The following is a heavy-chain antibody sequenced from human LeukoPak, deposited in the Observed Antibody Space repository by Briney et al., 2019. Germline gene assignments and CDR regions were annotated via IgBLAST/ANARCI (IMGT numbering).Heavy chain of an antibody. CDR1: GFTFSSYA. J-gene: IGHJ4*02. Sequence: GRSLRLSCAASGFTFSSYAMHWVRQAPGKGLEWVAVISYDGSNKYYADSVKGRFTISRDNSKNTLYLQMNSLRAEDTAVYYCAKDSPIAAAGTCDYWGQGTLVTVSS. V-gene: IGHV3-30-3*01. CDR3: AKDSPIAAAGTCDY. D-gene: IGHD6-13*01. CDR2: ISYDGSNK.